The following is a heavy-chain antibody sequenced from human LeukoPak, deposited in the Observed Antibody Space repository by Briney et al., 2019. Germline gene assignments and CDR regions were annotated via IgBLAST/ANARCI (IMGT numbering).Heavy chain of an antibody. CDR3: AKDIVVVPAAHDAFDI. Sequence: GGSLRLSCAASGFTFSNYWMSWVRQAPGKGLEWVANIRQDGSDKYYVDSVKGRFTISRDNSKNTLYLQMNSLRAEDTAVYYCAKDIVVVPAAHDAFDIWGQGTMVTVSS. CDR2: IRQDGSDK. J-gene: IGHJ3*02. V-gene: IGHV3-7*03. CDR1: GFTFSNYW. D-gene: IGHD2-2*01.